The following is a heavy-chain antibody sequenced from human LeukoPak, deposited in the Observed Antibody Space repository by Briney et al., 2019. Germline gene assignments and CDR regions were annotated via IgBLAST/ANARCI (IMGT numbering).Heavy chain of an antibody. CDR2: ISSSGSTI. D-gene: IGHD3-3*01. J-gene: IGHJ6*03. CDR1: GFTFSDYY. V-gene: IGHV3-11*04. Sequence: PGGSLRLSCAASGFTFSDYYMSWIRQAPGKGLEWVSYISSSGSTIYYADSVKGRFTISRDNAKNSLYLQMNSLRAEDTAVYYCARVPNLDFWSARYYYYYMDVWGKGTTVTVSS. CDR3: ARVPNLDFWSARYYYYYMDV.